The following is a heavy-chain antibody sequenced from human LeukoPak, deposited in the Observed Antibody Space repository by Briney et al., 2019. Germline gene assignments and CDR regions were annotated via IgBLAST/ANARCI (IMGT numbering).Heavy chain of an antibody. V-gene: IGHV3-7*01. CDR3: ASGDAPRPDY. D-gene: IGHD6-6*01. CDR2: IKQDGSEK. Sequence: GGSLRLSCAASGFIFSSYWMTWVRQAPGKGLEWVANIKQDGSEKYYVDSVKGRFTISRDNAKNSLYLQMDSLRAEDTAVYYCASGDAPRPDYWGQGTLVTVSS. CDR1: GFIFSSYW. J-gene: IGHJ4*02.